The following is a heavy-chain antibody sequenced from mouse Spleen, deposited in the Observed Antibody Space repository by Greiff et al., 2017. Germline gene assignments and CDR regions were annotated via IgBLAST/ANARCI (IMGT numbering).Heavy chain of an antibody. CDR1: GYTFTDYE. CDR2: IDPETGGT. J-gene: IGHJ2*01. Sequence: QVQLQQSGAELVRPGASVTLSCKASGYTFTDYEMHWVKQTPVHGLEWIGAIDPETGGTAYNQKFKGKAILTADKSSSTAYMELRSLTSEDSAVYYCTRGDYDRDYWGQGTTLTVSS. CDR3: TRGDYDRDY. V-gene: IGHV1-15*01. D-gene: IGHD2-4*01.